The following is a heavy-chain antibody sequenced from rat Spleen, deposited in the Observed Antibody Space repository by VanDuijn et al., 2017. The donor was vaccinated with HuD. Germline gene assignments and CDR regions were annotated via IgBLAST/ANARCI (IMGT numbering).Heavy chain of an antibody. CDR2: ISSGGGDT. J-gene: IGHJ2*01. CDR1: GFTFSNYH. D-gene: IGHD1-9*01. Sequence: EVQLVESGGGLVQPGRSLKLSCAASGFTFSNYHMAWVRQAPTKGLEWVASISSGGGDTYYRDSVKGRFTISRDIAKSTLYLQMDSLRSEDTATYYCARRHYGYTDYFDYWGQGVMVTVSS. CDR3: ARRHYGYTDYFDY. V-gene: IGHV5S23*01.